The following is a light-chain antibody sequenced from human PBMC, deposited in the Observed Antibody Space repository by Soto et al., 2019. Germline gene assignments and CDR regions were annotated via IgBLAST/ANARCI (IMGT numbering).Light chain of an antibody. Sequence: EIGMTQSPATLSVSPGERATLSCRASQSVSSNLAWYQQKPGQAPRLLIYGASNRATGIPDRFSGRGSGTDLTLTIRRLEPEDFAVYYCQQYGSSGTFGQGTK. CDR2: GAS. CDR3: QQYGSSGT. CDR1: QSVSSN. V-gene: IGKV3-20*01. J-gene: IGKJ1*01.